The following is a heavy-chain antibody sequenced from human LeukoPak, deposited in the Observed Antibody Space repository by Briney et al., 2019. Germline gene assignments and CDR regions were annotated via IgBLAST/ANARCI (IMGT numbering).Heavy chain of an antibody. V-gene: IGHV3-48*04. CDR1: GFTFSSYW. D-gene: IGHD7-27*01. CDR3: ARGGTYWGKGIDY. J-gene: IGHJ4*02. Sequence: GGSLRLSCAASGFTFSSYWMHWVRQAPGKGLEWVSYISSSSSTIYYADSVKGRFTISRDNAKNSLYLQMNSLRAEDTAVYYCARGGTYWGKGIDYWGQGTLVTVSS. CDR2: ISSSSSTI.